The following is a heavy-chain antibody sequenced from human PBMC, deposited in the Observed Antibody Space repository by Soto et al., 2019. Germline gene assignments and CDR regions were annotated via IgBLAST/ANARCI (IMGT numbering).Heavy chain of an antibody. Sequence: QVQLVQSGAEVKKPGSSVKVSCEASGGTFRTESFNWVRQAPGQGLEWMGGIIPVLGTTDYAPRFRGRVTITADESTSTAYMEVGSLTYDDTALYYCARATIGHVTRYYFDYWGQGTLVTVSS. CDR1: GGTFRTES. J-gene: IGHJ4*02. D-gene: IGHD5-12*01. V-gene: IGHV1-69*01. CDR2: IIPVLGTT. CDR3: ARATIGHVTRYYFDY.